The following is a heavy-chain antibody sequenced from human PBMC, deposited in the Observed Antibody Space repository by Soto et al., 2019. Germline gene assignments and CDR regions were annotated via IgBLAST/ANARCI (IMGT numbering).Heavy chain of an antibody. J-gene: IGHJ4*02. D-gene: IGHD1-26*01. Sequence: QVQLVESGGGVVQPGRSLRLSCAVSGFTFSSHAMHWVRQAPGKGLEWVTLISSDGSNKYYADSVKGRFTTSRDNXKNTMYLQMNSLRVEDTAVYYCARDDEGGSDCDLGYWGQGALVTVSS. CDR3: ARDDEGGSDCDLGY. CDR2: ISSDGSNK. CDR1: GFTFSSHA. V-gene: IGHV3-30-3*01.